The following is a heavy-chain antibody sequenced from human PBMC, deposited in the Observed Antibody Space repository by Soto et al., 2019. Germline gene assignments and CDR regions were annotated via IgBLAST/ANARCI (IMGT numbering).Heavy chain of an antibody. V-gene: IGHV4-31*11. D-gene: IGHD3-9*01. J-gene: IGHJ5*02. Sequence: LSLTFAVSGASITGADSYGFWTRKPPGNGPEWVGSIAYRRDHYYNPSPTSRVTSSADRSENRFSLKVKSVTAADRAVYVCARDFERSAIGAWGQGTSVTVSS. CDR3: ARDFERSAIGA. CDR1: GASITGADSY. CDR2: IAYRRDH.